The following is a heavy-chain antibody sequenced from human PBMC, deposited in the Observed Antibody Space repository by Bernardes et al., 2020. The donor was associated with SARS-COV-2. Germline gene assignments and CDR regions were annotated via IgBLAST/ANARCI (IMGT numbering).Heavy chain of an antibody. CDR1: GFTFSSYG. CDR3: AKAYYYDSEWPGA. D-gene: IGHD3-22*01. Sequence: GGSLRLSCAASGFTFSSYGMHWVRQAPGKGLEWVAVIWYDGSNKYYADSVKGRFTISRDNSKNTLYLQMNSLRAEDTAVYYCAKAYYYDSEWPGAWGQGTLVTVSS. V-gene: IGHV3-33*06. CDR2: IWYDGSNK. J-gene: IGHJ5*02.